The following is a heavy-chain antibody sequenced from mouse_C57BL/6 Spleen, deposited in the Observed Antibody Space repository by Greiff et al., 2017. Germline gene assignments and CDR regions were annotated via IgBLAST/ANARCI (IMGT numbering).Heavy chain of an antibody. Sequence: QVQLQQPGAELVMPGASVKLSCKASGYTFTSYWMHWVKQRPGQGLEWIGEIDPSDSYTNYNQKFKGKSTLTVDKSSSTAYMQLSSLTSEDSAVYYCARVGSYAMDYWGQGTSVTVSS. CDR2: IDPSDSYT. J-gene: IGHJ4*01. CDR1: GYTFTSYW. V-gene: IGHV1-69*01. CDR3: ARVGSYAMDY.